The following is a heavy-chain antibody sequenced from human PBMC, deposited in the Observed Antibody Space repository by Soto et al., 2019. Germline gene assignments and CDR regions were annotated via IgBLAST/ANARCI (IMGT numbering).Heavy chain of an antibody. CDR2: IWYDGSNK. V-gene: IGHV3-33*01. CDR3: ARDPTHSGYSSGLNYYYYMDV. CDR1: GFTFSSYG. D-gene: IGHD6-19*01. Sequence: QVQLVESGGGVVQPGRSLRLSCAASGFTFSSYGMHWVRQAPGKGLEWVAVIWYDGSNKYYADSVKGRFTISRDNSKNTLYLQMNSLRAEDTAVYYCARDPTHSGYSSGLNYYYYMDVWGKGTTVTVSS. J-gene: IGHJ6*03.